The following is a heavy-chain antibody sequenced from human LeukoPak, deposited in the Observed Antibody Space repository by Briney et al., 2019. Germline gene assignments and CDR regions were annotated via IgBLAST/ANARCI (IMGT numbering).Heavy chain of an antibody. CDR1: GFTFSGYA. J-gene: IGHJ4*02. D-gene: IGHD7-27*01. CDR3: ADPGAQADF. Sequence: PGGSLRLSCAASGFTFSGYAMSWIRQAPGKGLEWVPTIGSDSSYTYYTDSVKGRFTNSRDNSKNTVYLQMNSLRVDDTAVYYCADPGAQADFWGLGTLVTVSS. V-gene: IGHV3-23*01. CDR2: IGSDSSYT.